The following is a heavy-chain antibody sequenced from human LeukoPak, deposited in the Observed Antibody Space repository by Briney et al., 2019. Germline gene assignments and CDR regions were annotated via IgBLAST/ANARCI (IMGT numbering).Heavy chain of an antibody. V-gene: IGHV4-30-4*08. CDR3: ARSFVVPATIFDY. D-gene: IGHD2-2*02. J-gene: IGHJ4*02. Sequence: PSETLSLTCTVSGGSISRGDYYWSWIRQPPGKGLEWIGYIYYSGSTYYNPSLKSRVTISVDTSKNQFSLKLSSVTAADTAVYYCARSFVVPATIFDYWGQGTLVTVSS. CDR1: GGSISRGDYY. CDR2: IYYSGST.